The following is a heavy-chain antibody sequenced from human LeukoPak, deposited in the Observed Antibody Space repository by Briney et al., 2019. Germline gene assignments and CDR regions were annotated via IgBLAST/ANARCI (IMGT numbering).Heavy chain of an antibody. CDR2: ISGAGGST. V-gene: IGHV3-23*01. J-gene: IGHJ4*02. Sequence: PGGSLRLSCAASGFTFSSDAMTWVRQAPGKGLEWVSAISGAGGSTYYADSVKGRFTISRDNSRNTLSLQMDNLRAEDTAVYYCAKYGYGPWGYFDYWGQGTLVTVSS. CDR3: AKYGYGPWGYFDY. D-gene: IGHD6-13*01. CDR1: GFTFSSDA.